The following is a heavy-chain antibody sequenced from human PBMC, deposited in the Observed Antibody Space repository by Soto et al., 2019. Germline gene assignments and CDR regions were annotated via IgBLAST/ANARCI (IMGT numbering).Heavy chain of an antibody. J-gene: IGHJ3*02. CDR3: ARVNYYGSGSYYNNVFDI. Sequence: GASVKVSCKASGYTFTGYYMHWVRQAPGQGLEWMGWINPNSGGKNYAQKFQGWVTMTRDTSISTAYMELSRLRSDDTAVYYFARVNYYGSGSYYNNVFDIWGQGTMVTVSS. CDR2: INPNSGGK. D-gene: IGHD3-10*01. CDR1: GYTFTGYY. V-gene: IGHV1-2*04.